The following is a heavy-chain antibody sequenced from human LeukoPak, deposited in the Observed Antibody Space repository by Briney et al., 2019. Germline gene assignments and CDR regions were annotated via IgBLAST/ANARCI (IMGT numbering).Heavy chain of an antibody. D-gene: IGHD3/OR15-3a*01. V-gene: IGHV4-4*07. CDR1: CGSISYYY. Sequence: DTQSLTYTFACGSISYYYGRLSRQPARDRLEWMGLIFDVGATTYNPSFKSRATISVDNSKNHFFLRRSSLTAADAAIYYSARVDDFWTGYYEYWSQGTLVTVSS. J-gene: IGHJ4*02. CDR3: ARVDDFWTGYYEY. CDR2: IFDVGAT.